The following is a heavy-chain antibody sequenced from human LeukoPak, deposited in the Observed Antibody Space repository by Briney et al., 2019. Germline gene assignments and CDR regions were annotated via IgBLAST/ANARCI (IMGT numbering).Heavy chain of an antibody. CDR3: ATDVLLWFRKLDLNAFDI. CDR2: ISGSGGST. J-gene: IGHJ3*02. Sequence: GGSLRLSCAASGFTFSSYAMSWVRQAPGKGLEWVSAISGSGGSTYYADSVKGQFTISRDNSKNTLYLQMNSLRAEDTAVYYCATDVLLWFRKLDLNAFDIWGQGTMVTVSS. V-gene: IGHV3-23*01. D-gene: IGHD3-10*01. CDR1: GFTFSSYA.